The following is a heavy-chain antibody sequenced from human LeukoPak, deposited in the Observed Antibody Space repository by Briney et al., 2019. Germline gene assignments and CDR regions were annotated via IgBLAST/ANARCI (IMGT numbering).Heavy chain of an antibody. CDR2: IYGSGGST. CDR1: GFTFTNYA. V-gene: IGHV3-23*01. J-gene: IGHJ4*02. CDR3: AKFGSFDGKDY. Sequence: GGSLRLSCAASGFTFTNYAMGWVRQAPGKGLEWVSGIYGSGGSTYYADSVKGRFTISRDNSKNTVYLQMNSLRAEDTAVYYCAKFGSFDGKDYWGQGTLVTVSS. D-gene: IGHD2/OR15-2a*01.